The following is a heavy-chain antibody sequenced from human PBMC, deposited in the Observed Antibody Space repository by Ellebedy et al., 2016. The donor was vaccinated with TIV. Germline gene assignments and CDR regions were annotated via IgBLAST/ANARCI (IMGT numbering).Heavy chain of an antibody. CDR3: ARDPNYYYDSSGYYSSFDI. J-gene: IGHJ3*02. CDR2: ISYDGSNK. Sequence: GESLKISXAASGFTFSSYAMHWVRQAPGKGLEWVAVISYDGSNKYYADSVKGRFTISRDNSKNTLYLQMNSLRAEDTAVYYCARDPNYYYDSSGYYSSFDIWGQGTMVTVSS. CDR1: GFTFSSYA. D-gene: IGHD3-22*01. V-gene: IGHV3-30-3*01.